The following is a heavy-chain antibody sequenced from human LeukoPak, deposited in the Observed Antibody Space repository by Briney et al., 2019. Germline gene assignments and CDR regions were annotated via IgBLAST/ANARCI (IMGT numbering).Heavy chain of an antibody. J-gene: IGHJ4*02. CDR3: ARRGRSVHPTQSRESVSLQYFDY. CDR2: IGGGGGT. V-gene: IGHV3-23*01. CDR1: GLTLSNYG. D-gene: IGHD3-10*01. Sequence: GGSLRLSCAASGLTLSNYGVSWVRQAPGKGLEWVSTIGGGGGTYYADSAEGGFTISRDNSKNTLYRQMNSLRVVDTAIYFCARRGRSVHPTQSRESVSLQYFDYWGQGTLVTVSS.